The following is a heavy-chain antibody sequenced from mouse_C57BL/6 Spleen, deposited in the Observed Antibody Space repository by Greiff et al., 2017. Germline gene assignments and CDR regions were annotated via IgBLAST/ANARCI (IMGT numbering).Heavy chain of an antibody. J-gene: IGHJ1*03. CDR1: GYAFSSYW. Sequence: QVQLQQSGAELVKPGASVKISCKASGYAFSSYWMNWVKQRPGKGLEWIGQIYPGDGETNYNGKFKGKATLTADNSSSTAYMQLSSLTSEDSAVYFCARSGTGRGYFDVWGTGTTVTVSS. D-gene: IGHD1-1*01. CDR2: IYPGDGET. V-gene: IGHV1-80*01. CDR3: ARSGTGRGYFDV.